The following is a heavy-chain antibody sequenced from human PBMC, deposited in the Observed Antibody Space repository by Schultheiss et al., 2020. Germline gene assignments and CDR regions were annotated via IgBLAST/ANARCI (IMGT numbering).Heavy chain of an antibody. V-gene: IGHV4-61*08. CDR3: ARHYYGSGSYHYFYYYYRDV. J-gene: IGHJ6*03. D-gene: IGHD3-10*01. CDR2: FSYTGST. CDR1: GGSISSGAYY. Sequence: SETLSLTCTVSGGSISSGAYYWSWIRQPPGKGLEWIGCFSYTGSTNYNPSLKSRVTISIDTSKNQFSLNLSSVTAADTAVYYCARHYYGSGSYHYFYYYYRDVWGTGTTGTVAS.